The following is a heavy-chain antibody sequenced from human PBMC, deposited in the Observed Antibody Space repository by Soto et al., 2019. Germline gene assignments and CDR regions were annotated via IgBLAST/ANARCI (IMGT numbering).Heavy chain of an antibody. V-gene: IGHV5-10-1*01. J-gene: IGHJ6*02. D-gene: IGHD3-10*01. Sequence: GESLKSSCEGSGYSFTSYWIGWVRQMPGKGLEWMGMIDPSDSYTNYSPSFQGHVTISADKSISTAYLQWSSLKASDTAMYYCAGINYYGSGSLVPKAYYYYGMDVWGQGTTVTVSS. CDR1: GYSFTSYW. CDR3: AGINYYGSGSLVPKAYYYYGMDV. CDR2: IDPSDSYT.